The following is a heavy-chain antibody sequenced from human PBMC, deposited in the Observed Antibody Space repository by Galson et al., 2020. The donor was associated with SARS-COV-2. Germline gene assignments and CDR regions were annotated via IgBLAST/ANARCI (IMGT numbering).Heavy chain of an antibody. CDR2: INSEGGRT. V-gene: IGHV3-74*01. Sequence: GESLKISCAASGLTFSTFWMHWVRQAPGKGLVWVARINSEGGRTVYADSVRGRFKISRDNAKNTLYLQMNSVRAEDTAVYYCAREGEDTWYDYVLDVWGQGTTVTVSS. CDR1: GLTFSTFW. J-gene: IGHJ6*02. D-gene: IGHD3-16*01. CDR3: AREGEDTWYDYVLDV.